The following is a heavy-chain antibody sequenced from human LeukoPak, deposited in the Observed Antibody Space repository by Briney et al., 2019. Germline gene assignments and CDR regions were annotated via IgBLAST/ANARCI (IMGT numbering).Heavy chain of an antibody. CDR3: ARESTFDI. CDR1: GYTFTGYY. J-gene: IGHJ3*02. Sequence: SVKVSFKASGYTFTGYYIHWVRQAPGQGLEWMGWINPNSGGTSYAQNLQGRVTMTRDTSISTAYMELGRLESDDTAVYYCARESTFDIWGQGTMVTVSS. CDR2: INPNSGGT. V-gene: IGHV1-2*02.